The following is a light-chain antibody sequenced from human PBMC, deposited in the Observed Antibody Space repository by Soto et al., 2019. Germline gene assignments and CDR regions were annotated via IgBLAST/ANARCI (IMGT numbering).Light chain of an antibody. CDR3: QQYNNWAIT. J-gene: IGKJ5*01. Sequence: EIVMTQSPATLSVFPGERATLSCRASQSVSNNLAWYQQKPGQAPRLLIYGASTRATGIPARFSGSGSGTECTLTISSLQSEDFAVYYWQQYNNWAITFGQGTRLEIK. CDR1: QSVSNN. V-gene: IGKV3-15*01. CDR2: GAS.